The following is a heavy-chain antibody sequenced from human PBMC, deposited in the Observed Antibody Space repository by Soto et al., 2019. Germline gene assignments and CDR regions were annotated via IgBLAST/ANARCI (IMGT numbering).Heavy chain of an antibody. D-gene: IGHD2-2*01. Sequence: EVQLVESGGGLVQPGGSLRLSCAASGFTFDDYVMHWVRQAPGKGLEWVSGISWKSGTIGYAYSVQGRFTSSRDNAKNSLYVQMSSLRPEDTAFYYCAKDMSARSDSWLNGLDPWGQGTLVSVSS. CDR1: GFTFDDYV. J-gene: IGHJ5*02. CDR3: AKDMSARSDSWLNGLDP. CDR2: ISWKSGTI. V-gene: IGHV3-9*01.